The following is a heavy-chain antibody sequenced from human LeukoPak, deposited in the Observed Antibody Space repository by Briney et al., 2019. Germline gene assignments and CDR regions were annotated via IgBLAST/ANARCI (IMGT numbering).Heavy chain of an antibody. CDR3: ARGYYYYGMDV. V-gene: IGHV3-23*01. Sequence: PGGSLRLSCAPSGFTFSSYAMSWVRQAPGNGLEWVSAISGSGGSTYYADSVKGRFTISRENAKNSLYLQMNSLRAGDTAVYYCARGYYYYGMDVWGQGTTVTVSS. CDR1: GFTFSSYA. J-gene: IGHJ6*02. CDR2: ISGSGGST.